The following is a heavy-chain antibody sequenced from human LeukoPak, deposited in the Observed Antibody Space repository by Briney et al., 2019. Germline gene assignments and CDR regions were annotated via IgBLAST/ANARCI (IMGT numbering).Heavy chain of an antibody. J-gene: IGHJ3*02. V-gene: IGHV4-59*08. CDR1: SRPLSSYY. D-gene: IGHD5-18*01. CDR2: IYYCGST. CDR3: ARRPKAMVKKGAFDI. Sequence: DTVTLICTLSSRPLSSYYESWIRQPRGEGRECLGYIYYCGSTNFNPSLQSRVTISVETPKNQFSLKLSSETAADTAVYYCARRPKAMVKKGAFDIWGQGTMVTVSS.